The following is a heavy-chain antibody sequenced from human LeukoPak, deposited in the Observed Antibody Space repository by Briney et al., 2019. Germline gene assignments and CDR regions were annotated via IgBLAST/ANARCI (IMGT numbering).Heavy chain of an antibody. D-gene: IGHD6-19*01. CDR1: GFTFSNYW. CDR2: IKPDGSEK. J-gene: IGHJ5*02. Sequence: GGSLRLSCAASGFTFSNYWMSWVRQAPGKGLEWVANIKPDGSEKYYVDSVKGRFTLFRDDAKNSVYLQMNSLRAEDTAVYYCARDSGSGGPWGQGTLVTVSS. CDR3: ARDSGSGGP. V-gene: IGHV3-7*01.